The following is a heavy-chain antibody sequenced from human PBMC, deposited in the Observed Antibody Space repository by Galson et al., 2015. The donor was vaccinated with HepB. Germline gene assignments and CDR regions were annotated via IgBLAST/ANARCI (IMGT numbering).Heavy chain of an antibody. V-gene: IGHV3-23*01. D-gene: IGHD2-8*01. J-gene: IGHJ4*02. CDR3: AKDGIMVSNNPYQLHF. CDR1: GFTFSRYA. Sequence: SLRLSCAASGFTFSRYAMTWVRQAPGKGLEWISSITSNGGRTFYTNSVKGWFTISRDNSRNTVVLQLSSLRPEDTAVYYCAKDGIMVSNNPYQLHFWGQGTLVSVSS. CDR2: ITSNGGRT.